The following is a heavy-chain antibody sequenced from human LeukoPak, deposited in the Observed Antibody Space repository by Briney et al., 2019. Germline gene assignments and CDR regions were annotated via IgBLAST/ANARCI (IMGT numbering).Heavy chain of an antibody. J-gene: IGHJ4*02. CDR1: GFTFDDYA. D-gene: IGHD2-2*01. CDR3: SKWKAIVLVPAARSPIDY. V-gene: IGHV3-9*01. Sequence: GGSLRLSCAASGFTFDDYAMHWVRQAPGKGLEWVSGISWNSGSIGYADSVKGRFTISRDNSKHTLYLQMNSLRAEDTAVYYCSKWKAIVLVPAARSPIDYWGQGTLVTVSS. CDR2: ISWNSGSI.